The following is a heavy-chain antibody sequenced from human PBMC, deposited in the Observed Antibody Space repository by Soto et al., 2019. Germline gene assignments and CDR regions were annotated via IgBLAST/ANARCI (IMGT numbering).Heavy chain of an antibody. V-gene: IGHV4-39*01. D-gene: IGHD2-15*01. Sequence: SETLSLTCTVSVGSISSYYWGWIRQPPGKGLEWIGSIYYSGRTYYKPSLKSRVTISADTSKNQFSLKLSSVTSADTAVYYCARHVAPIVVVVAAMGGFDYWGQGTLVTVSS. CDR1: VGSISSYY. CDR2: IYYSGRT. J-gene: IGHJ4*02. CDR3: ARHVAPIVVVVAAMGGFDY.